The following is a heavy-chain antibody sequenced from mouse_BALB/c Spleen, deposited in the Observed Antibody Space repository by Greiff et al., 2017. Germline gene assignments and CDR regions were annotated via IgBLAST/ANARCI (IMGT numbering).Heavy chain of an antibody. D-gene: IGHD2-1*01. CDR3: AREIYYGRYFDV. V-gene: IGHV5-12-1*01. CDR2: ISSGGGST. Sequence: EVQRVESGGGLVKPGGSLKLSCAASGFAFSSYDMSWVRQTPEKRLEWVAYISSGGGSTYYPDTVKGRFTISRDNAKNTLYLQMSSLKSEDTAMYYCAREIYYGRYFDVWGAGTTVTVSS. CDR1: GFAFSSYD. J-gene: IGHJ1*01.